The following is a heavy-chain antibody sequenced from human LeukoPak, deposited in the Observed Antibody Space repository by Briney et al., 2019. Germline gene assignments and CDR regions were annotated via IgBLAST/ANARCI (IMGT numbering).Heavy chain of an antibody. Sequence: PSETLSLTCAVYGGSFSGYYWSWIRQPPGKGLEWIGEINHSGSTNYSPSLKSRVTISVDTSKNQFSLKLSYVAAADTAVYYCASLTKNDSGSFRFGKKKRGSMDVWGKGTTVTISS. D-gene: IGHD3-10*01. V-gene: IGHV4-34*01. CDR2: INHSGST. CDR3: ASLTKNDSGSFRFGKKKRGSMDV. J-gene: IGHJ6*03. CDR1: GGSFSGYY.